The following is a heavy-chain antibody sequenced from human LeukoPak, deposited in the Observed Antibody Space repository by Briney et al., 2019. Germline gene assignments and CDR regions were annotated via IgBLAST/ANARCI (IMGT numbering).Heavy chain of an antibody. Sequence: ASVKVSCKASGYTFTSYYMHWVGQAPGQGLEWMGIINPSGGRTTYAQKFQGRVTMTRDTSTSTVYMELSSLRSEDTAVYYCGREDSSSWYAIDYWGQGTLVTVSS. CDR1: GYTFTSYY. CDR3: GREDSSSWYAIDY. V-gene: IGHV1-46*01. D-gene: IGHD6-13*01. CDR2: INPSGGRT. J-gene: IGHJ4*02.